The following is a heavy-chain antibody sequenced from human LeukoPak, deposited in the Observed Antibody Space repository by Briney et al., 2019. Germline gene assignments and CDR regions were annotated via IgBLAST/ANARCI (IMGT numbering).Heavy chain of an antibody. V-gene: IGHV3-48*01. CDR3: TRDLFASYSSSWSRKAGFDY. D-gene: IGHD6-13*01. Sequence: PGGSLRLSCAASGFTFSSYSMNWVRQAPGKGLEWVSYISSSSSTIYYADSVKGRFTISRDNAKNSLYLQMNSLKTEDTAVYYCTRDLFASYSSSWSRKAGFDYWGQGTLVTVSS. J-gene: IGHJ4*02. CDR2: ISSSSSTI. CDR1: GFTFSSYS.